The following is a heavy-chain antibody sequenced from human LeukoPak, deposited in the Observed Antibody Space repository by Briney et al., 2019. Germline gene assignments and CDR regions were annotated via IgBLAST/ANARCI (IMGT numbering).Heavy chain of an antibody. CDR3: AKVVGPTPYFFDY. CDR1: VFTSCSYT. D-gene: IGHD1-26*01. J-gene: IGHJ4*02. V-gene: IGHV3-23*01. CDR2: ISTSGGST. Sequence: GGSLRLSCAASVFTSCSYTISSVRQAPGKRLECVSDISTSGGSTYYADSVKGRSTISRDNSKNTLYLQMNSLRAEDTAVYYCAKVVGPTPYFFDYWGQGTLVTVYS.